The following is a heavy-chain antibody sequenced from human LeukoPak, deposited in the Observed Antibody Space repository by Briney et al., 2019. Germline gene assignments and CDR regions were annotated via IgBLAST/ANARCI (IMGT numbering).Heavy chain of an antibody. CDR3: ARGGYCSGGSCYSDAFDI. CDR1: GGSFRGYY. J-gene: IGHJ3*02. CDR2: ITHSGST. D-gene: IGHD2-15*01. V-gene: IGHV4-34*01. Sequence: PSETLSLTCAVYGGSFRGYYWSWVRHPPGKGLEWVGEITHSGSTNYNPSLKSRVTISVDTAKNQFSLNLSSVTAADTAVYYCARGGYCSGGSCYSDAFDIWGQGTMVTVSS.